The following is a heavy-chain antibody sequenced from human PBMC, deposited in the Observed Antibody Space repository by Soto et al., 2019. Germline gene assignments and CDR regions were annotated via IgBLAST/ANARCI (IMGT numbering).Heavy chain of an antibody. D-gene: IGHD3-22*01. V-gene: IGHV1-69*13. CDR3: ARSASMIVVVITDVEYYFDY. Sequence: SVKVSCKASGGTFSSYAISWVRQAPGQGLEWMGGIIPIFGTANYAQKFQGRVTITADESTSTAYMELSSLRSEDTAVYYCARSASMIVVVITDVEYYFDYWGQGTLVTV. J-gene: IGHJ4*02. CDR2: IIPIFGTA. CDR1: GGTFSSYA.